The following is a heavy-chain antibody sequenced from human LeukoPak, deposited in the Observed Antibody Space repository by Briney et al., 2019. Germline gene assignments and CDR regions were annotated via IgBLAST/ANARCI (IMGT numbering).Heavy chain of an antibody. J-gene: IGHJ6*02. CDR1: GYTFTSYD. Sequence: ASVKVSCKASGYTFTSYDFNWVRQATGQRPEWMGWMSPNSGDTGYAQKFQGRVTITEDESTSTAYMELSSLRSEDTAVYYCARGLSDYYDSSGYNYYYYGMDVWGQGTTVTVSS. V-gene: IGHV1-8*01. CDR2: MSPNSGDT. D-gene: IGHD3-22*01. CDR3: ARGLSDYYDSSGYNYYYYGMDV.